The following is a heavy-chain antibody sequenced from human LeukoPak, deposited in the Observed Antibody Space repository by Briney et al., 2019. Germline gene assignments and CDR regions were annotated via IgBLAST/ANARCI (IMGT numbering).Heavy chain of an antibody. Sequence: GGSLRLSCAASGFTFSSYGMHWVRQAPGKGLEWVAAIWYDGSNKYYADSVKGRFTISRDNSKNTLYLQMNSLRAEDTAVYYCARELGATTLDYWGQGTLVTVSS. J-gene: IGHJ4*02. D-gene: IGHD1-26*01. V-gene: IGHV3-33*01. CDR2: IWYDGSNK. CDR3: ARELGATTLDY. CDR1: GFTFSSYG.